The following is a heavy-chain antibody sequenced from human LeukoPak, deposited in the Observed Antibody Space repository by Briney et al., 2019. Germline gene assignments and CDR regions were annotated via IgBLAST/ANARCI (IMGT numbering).Heavy chain of an antibody. V-gene: IGHV4-39*07. CDR1: GGSISSSSYY. CDR2: IYYSGST. CDR3: ASVEPLYYYDSSGYYHGGMDV. D-gene: IGHD3-22*01. J-gene: IGHJ6*04. Sequence: PSETLSLTCTVSGGSISSSSYYWGWIRQPPGKGLEWIGSIYYSGSTYYNPSLKSRVTISVDTSKNQFSLKLSSVTAADTAVYYCASVEPLYYYDSSGYYHGGMDVWGKGTTVTVSS.